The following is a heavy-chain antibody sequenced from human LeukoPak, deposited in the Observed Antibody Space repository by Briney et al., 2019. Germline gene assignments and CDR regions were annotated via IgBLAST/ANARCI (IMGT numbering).Heavy chain of an antibody. J-gene: IGHJ4*02. Sequence: GGSLRLSCAASGFTFSSYAMSWVRQAPGKGLEWVSAISGSGGSTYYADSVKGRFTISRDNSKNTLYLQMNSLRVEDTAVYYCAKCTRGIAHYHIDYWGQGTLVTVSS. CDR1: GFTFSSYA. V-gene: IGHV3-23*01. CDR2: ISGSGGST. D-gene: IGHD3-9*01. CDR3: AKCTRGIAHYHIDY.